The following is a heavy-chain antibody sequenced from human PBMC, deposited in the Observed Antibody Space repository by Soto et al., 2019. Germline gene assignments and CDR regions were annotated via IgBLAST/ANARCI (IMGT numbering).Heavy chain of an antibody. CDR3: ATLAGPRGV. J-gene: IGHJ6*02. D-gene: IGHD3-10*01. CDR1: GFTFSRYD. V-gene: IGHV3-13*01. Sequence: GGALRLSCAASGFTFSRYDMHWVRQTTGKGLEWVSGIGIGGDTSYADSVKGRFIISRENAKNSVFLQMNSLRAGDTAVYYCATLAGPRGVWGQGTTVTVSS. CDR2: IGIGGDT.